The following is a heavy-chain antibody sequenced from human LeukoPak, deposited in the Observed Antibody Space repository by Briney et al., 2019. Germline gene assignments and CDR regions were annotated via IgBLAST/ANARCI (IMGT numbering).Heavy chain of an antibody. CDR3: ARDRRDGGTYYADY. CDR2: IYSGGSA. CDR1: GFTVSSNY. J-gene: IGHJ4*02. V-gene: IGHV3-53*01. D-gene: IGHD1-26*01. Sequence: PGGSLRLSCAASGFTVSSNYMSWVRQAPGKGLEWVSVIYSGGSAYFADSVKGRFTISRDNSKNTLYLQMNSLRAEDTAVYYCARDRRDGGTYYADYWGQGTLVTVSS.